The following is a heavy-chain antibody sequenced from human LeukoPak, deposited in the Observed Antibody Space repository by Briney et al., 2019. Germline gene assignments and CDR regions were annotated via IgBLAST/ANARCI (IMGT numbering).Heavy chain of an antibody. D-gene: IGHD4-23*01. Sequence: GGSLRLSWAASGFTFSTYAMSWVRRTPGKGLEWVSAITGGGGTTYYADSVKGRFTISRDNSKNTLYLQMNSLRAEDTAVYYCAKDPPILRWSFDYWGQGTLVTVSS. CDR1: GFTFSTYA. CDR3: AKDPPILRWSFDY. J-gene: IGHJ4*02. V-gene: IGHV3-23*01. CDR2: ITGGGGTT.